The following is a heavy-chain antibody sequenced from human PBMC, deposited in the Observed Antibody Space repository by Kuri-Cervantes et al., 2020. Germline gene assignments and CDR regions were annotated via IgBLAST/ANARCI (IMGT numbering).Heavy chain of an antibody. J-gene: IGHJ4*02. Sequence: SETLSLTCTVSGDSISRNTYYWNWIRQSAGKGLEWIGHIYFNGSTNYNPSLKSRVTISVDTSKNQFSLSLSSVTAAVTAVYYCARGAFDSYGRGYYFDYWGQGTLVTVSS. CDR2: IYFNGST. V-gene: IGHV4-61*10. CDR3: ARGAFDSYGRGYYFDY. D-gene: IGHD5-18*01. CDR1: GDSISRNTYY.